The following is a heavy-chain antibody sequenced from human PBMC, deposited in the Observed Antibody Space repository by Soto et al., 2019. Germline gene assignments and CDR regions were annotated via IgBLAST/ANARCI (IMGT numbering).Heavy chain of an antibody. J-gene: IGHJ6*02. D-gene: IGHD2-15*01. CDR3: ARGYCSGGSCFRTNGMDV. CDR2: INPNSGGT. CDR1: GYTFTGYY. V-gene: IGHV1-2*04. Sequence: ASVKVSCKASGYTFTGYYMHWVRQAPGQGLEWMGWINPNSGGTNYAQKFQGWVTMTRDTSISTAYVELSRLRSDDTAVYYCARGYCSGGSCFRTNGMDVWGQGTTVTVSS.